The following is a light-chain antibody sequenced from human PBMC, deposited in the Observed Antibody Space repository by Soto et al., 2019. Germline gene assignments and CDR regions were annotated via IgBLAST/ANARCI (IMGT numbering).Light chain of an antibody. CDR1: SSDVGSYNL. J-gene: IGLJ3*02. Sequence: QSALTHPASVSGSPGQSITISCTGTSSDVGSYNLVSWYQQHPGKAPKVMIYEGSKRPSGVSNRFSGYKSGNTASLTISGLQAEDEGDYYCCSYAGSSTFVFGGGTKLTVL. CDR2: EGS. CDR3: CSYAGSSTFV. V-gene: IGLV2-23*03.